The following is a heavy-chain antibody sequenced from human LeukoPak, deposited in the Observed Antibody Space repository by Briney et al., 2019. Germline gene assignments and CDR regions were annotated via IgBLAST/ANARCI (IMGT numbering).Heavy chain of an antibody. Sequence: SQTLSLTCTVSGGSISSGSYYWSWIRQPAGKGLEWIGRIYTSGSTNYNPSLKSRVTISVDTSKNQFSLKLSSVTAADTAVYYCASPGGGPTDYWGQGTLVTVSS. J-gene: IGHJ4*02. V-gene: IGHV4-61*02. CDR3: ASPGGGPTDY. D-gene: IGHD3-16*01. CDR1: GGSISSGSYY. CDR2: IYTSGST.